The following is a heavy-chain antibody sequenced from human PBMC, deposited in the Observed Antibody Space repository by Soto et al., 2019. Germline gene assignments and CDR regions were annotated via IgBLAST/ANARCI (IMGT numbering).Heavy chain of an antibody. D-gene: IGHD2-15*01. CDR1: VGSVSSGSYY. Sequence: SWETLSLTCTFSVGSVSSGSYYCSWIRQPPWKGLEWIGYIYYSGSTNYNPSLKSRVTISVDTSKNQFSLKLSSVTAADTAVYYCARVRATRTAATGGYWFEPLGQGTLDIVS. CDR2: IYYSGST. V-gene: IGHV4-61*01. J-gene: IGHJ5*02. CDR3: ARVRATRTAATGGYWFEP.